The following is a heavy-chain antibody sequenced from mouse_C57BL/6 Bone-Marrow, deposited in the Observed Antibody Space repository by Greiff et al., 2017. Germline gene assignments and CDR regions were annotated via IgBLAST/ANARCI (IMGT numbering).Heavy chain of an antibody. J-gene: IGHJ2*01. CDR1: GYTFTSYW. D-gene: IGHD2-2*01. CDR3: ARYYGYDLDY. Sequence: VQLQQSGAELVMPGASVKLSCQASGYTFTSYWMHWVKQRPGQGLEWIGEIDPSDSYTNYNQKFKGKSTLTLDKSSSTAYMQLSSLTSEDSAVYYCARYYGYDLDYWGQGTTLTVSS. CDR2: IDPSDSYT. V-gene: IGHV1-69*01.